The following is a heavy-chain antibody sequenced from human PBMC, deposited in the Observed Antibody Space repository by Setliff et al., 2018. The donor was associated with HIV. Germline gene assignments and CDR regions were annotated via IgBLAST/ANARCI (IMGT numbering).Heavy chain of an antibody. CDR1: GGSISGSSYY. CDR3: ARSLAYCSGGGCSSGNYYYMDV. Sequence: SSETLSLTCTVSGGSISGSSYYWGWIRQSPEKGLEWIGSIFHAGSTYYNPSLKSRVTLSVDTSENQYSLKLTSLIAADTAVYYRARSLAYCSGGGCSSGNYYYMDVWGKGTTVTVSS. V-gene: IGHV4-39*01. CDR2: IFHAGST. D-gene: IGHD2-15*01. J-gene: IGHJ6*03.